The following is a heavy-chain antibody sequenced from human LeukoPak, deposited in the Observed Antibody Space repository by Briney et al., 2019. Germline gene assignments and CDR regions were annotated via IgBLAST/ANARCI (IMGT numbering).Heavy chain of an antibody. CDR2: IYPGDSDT. Sequence: GESLKISCKGSGYSFTTYWIGWLRQMPGKGLEWMGSIYPGDSDTRYSPSFQGQVTISADKSISTAYLQWSSLEASDTAMYYCARREGAVSPLDYWGQGTLVTVSS. J-gene: IGHJ4*02. CDR1: GYSFTTYW. V-gene: IGHV5-51*01. CDR3: ARREGAVSPLDY.